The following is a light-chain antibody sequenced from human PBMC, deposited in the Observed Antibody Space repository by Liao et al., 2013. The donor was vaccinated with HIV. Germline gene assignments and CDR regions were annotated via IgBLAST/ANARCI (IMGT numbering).Light chain of an antibody. J-gene: IGLJ3*02. CDR1: ALPNQY. V-gene: IGLV3-25*02. CDR2: YDR. Sequence: SYELTQPPSVSVSPGQTARIACSGDALPNQYAYWYQQKPGQAPTLLIYYDRARPSEIPERFSGSNSANTATLTISRVEAGDEADYYCQVWGTTTDHWVFGGGTKLTVL. CDR3: QVWGTTTDHWV.